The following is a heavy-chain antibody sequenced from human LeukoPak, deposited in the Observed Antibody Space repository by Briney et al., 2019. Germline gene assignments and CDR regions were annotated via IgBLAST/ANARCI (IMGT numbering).Heavy chain of an antibody. V-gene: IGHV3-7*01. CDR3: VRRTFPAGGTNSGY. Sequence: GGTLRLSCAASGCTFSSYWMTWVRQPPGKGLEWVANINQDGSEKYYVDSVKGRFTISTDNAKNSLYLQMNVLRAEDTAVYNCVRRTFPAGGTNSGYSGQGTLVTVSS. CDR2: INQDGSEK. J-gene: IGHJ4*02. CDR1: GCTFSSYW. D-gene: IGHD6-13*01.